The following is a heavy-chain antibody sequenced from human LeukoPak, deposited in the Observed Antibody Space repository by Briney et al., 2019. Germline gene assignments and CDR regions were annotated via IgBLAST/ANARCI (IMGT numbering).Heavy chain of an antibody. CDR3: ARSLIADGAFDI. CDR1: GFTFTSYT. Sequence: GGSLRLSCAASGFTFTSYTKNWVRQAPGKGLEWVSDISSSGSYIDYADSVKGRFTISRDNAKNSLFLQMNSLRAEDTAVYYCARSLIADGAFDIWGQGTMVTVSS. J-gene: IGHJ3*02. V-gene: IGHV3-21*01. CDR2: ISSSGSYI. D-gene: IGHD2-21*01.